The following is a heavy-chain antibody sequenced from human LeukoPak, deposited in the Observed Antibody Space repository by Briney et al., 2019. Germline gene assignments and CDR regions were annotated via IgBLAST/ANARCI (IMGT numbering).Heavy chain of an antibody. CDR1: GYSISSGYY. J-gene: IGHJ5*02. D-gene: IGHD3-22*01. Sequence: SETLSLTCSVSGYSISSGYYWGWIRQPPGKGLEWIGSIYHSGSTYYNPSLKSRVTISVDTSKNQFSLKLSSVTAADTAVYYCARGRYYYDSSGYSFDPWGQGTLVTVSS. V-gene: IGHV4-38-2*02. CDR3: ARGRYYYDSSGYSFDP. CDR2: IYHSGST.